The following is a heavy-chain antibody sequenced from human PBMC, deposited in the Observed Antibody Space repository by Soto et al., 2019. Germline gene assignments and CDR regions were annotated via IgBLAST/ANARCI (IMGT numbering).Heavy chain of an antibody. Sequence: EGQLVESGGGLVQPGGSLRLSCEGSGFTFSSYALSWVRLRPGRGLEWVAWISGSGTGTNSADSVKGRFTITRDNSKTTVYLQMSSLTVEDTAVYYCAKERTGSNHYYGMDVWGQGTAVTVSS. CDR1: GFTFSSYA. CDR3: AKERTGSNHYYGMDV. CDR2: ISGSGTGT. J-gene: IGHJ6*02. D-gene: IGHD1-26*01. V-gene: IGHV3-23*04.